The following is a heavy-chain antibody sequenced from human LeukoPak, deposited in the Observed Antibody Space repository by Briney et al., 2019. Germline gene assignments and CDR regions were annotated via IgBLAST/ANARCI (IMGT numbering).Heavy chain of an antibody. J-gene: IGHJ4*02. CDR1: GYTFTSYD. V-gene: IGHV1-8*01. CDR2: MNPNSGNT. CDR3: ASRYCSSTSCER. D-gene: IGHD2-2*01. Sequence: ASVKVSCKASGYTFTSYDINWVRQATGQRLEWMGWMNPNSGNTGYAQKFQGRVTMTRNTSISTAYMELSSLRSEDTAVYYCASRYCSSTSCERWGQGTLVTVSS.